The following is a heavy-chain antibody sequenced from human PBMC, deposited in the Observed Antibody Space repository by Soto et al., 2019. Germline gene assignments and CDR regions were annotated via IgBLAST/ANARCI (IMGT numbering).Heavy chain of an antibody. CDR1: GGSISSYY. Sequence: LETLSLTCPFSGGSISSYYWIWIRQPPGKGLEWIGYIYYSGSTNYNPSLKSRVTISVDTSKNQFPLKLSSVTAADTAVYYCARTLYSYGPRFDYWGQGTLVTVSS. D-gene: IGHD5-18*01. V-gene: IGHV4-59*01. CDR3: ARTLYSYGPRFDY. J-gene: IGHJ4*02. CDR2: IYYSGST.